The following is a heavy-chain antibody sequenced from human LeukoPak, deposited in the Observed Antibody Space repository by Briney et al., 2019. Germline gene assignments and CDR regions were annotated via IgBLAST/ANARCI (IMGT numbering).Heavy chain of an antibody. CDR2: IYYSGST. CDR3: ARDKTFDI. J-gene: IGHJ3*02. V-gene: IGHV4-30-4*08. Sequence: SETLSLTCTVSGGSISSGDYYRSWIRQPPGKGLEWIAYIYYSGSTYYNPSLKSRVTISVDTSKNQFSLKLSSVTAADTAVYYCARDKTFDIWGQGTMVTVSS. CDR1: GGSISSGDYY.